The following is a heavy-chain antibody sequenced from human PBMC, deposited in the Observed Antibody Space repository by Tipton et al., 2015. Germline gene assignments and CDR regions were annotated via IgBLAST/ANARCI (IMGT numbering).Heavy chain of an antibody. Sequence: TLSLTCNVSGGSISTSNYYWGWIRQPPGKGLEWIGSIYYSGSTYYNPSLESRVTTSVDTSKNQFSLQLNSVTPEDTAVYYCARGAQHSTWSWGQGTLVPVSS. CDR1: GGSISTSNYY. V-gene: IGHV4-39*01. D-gene: IGHD6-13*01. CDR3: ARGAQHSTWS. J-gene: IGHJ5*02. CDR2: IYYSGST.